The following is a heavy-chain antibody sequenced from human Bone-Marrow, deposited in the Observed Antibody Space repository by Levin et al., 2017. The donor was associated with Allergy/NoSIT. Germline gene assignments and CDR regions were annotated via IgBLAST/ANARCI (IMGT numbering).Heavy chain of an antibody. CDR1: GFTFSSYA. V-gene: IGHV3-23*01. CDR3: AKWVRGSDGGWFFDF. D-gene: IGHD3-16*01. CDR2: LSGRGETT. Sequence: ASVKVSCAASGFTFSSYAMTWVRQAPGKGLEWISGLSGRGETTYYADSVKGRFTISRDNDKNTLFLQMNSLRTEDTALFYCAKWVRGSDGGWFFDFWGRGTLVTVSS. J-gene: IGHJ2*01.